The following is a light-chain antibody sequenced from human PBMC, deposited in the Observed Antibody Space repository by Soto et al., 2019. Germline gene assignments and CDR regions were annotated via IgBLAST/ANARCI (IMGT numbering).Light chain of an antibody. CDR3: RSYSTTNAWV. CDR2: EVS. CDR1: SSDIGSYDY. J-gene: IGLJ3*02. Sequence: QSALTQPASVSGSPGQSITISCTGTSSDIGSYDYVSWYQQHPGKAPRVMIYEVSDRPSGISFRFSGSKSGNTASLAISGLQPEDEGYYYCRSYSTTNAWVFSGGTQLTVL. V-gene: IGLV2-14*01.